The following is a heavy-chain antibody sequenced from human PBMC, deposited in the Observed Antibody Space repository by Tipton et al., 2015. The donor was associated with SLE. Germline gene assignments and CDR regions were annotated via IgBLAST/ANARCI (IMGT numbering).Heavy chain of an antibody. CDR2: ISHDGGA. V-gene: IGHV4-34*01. CDR3: TTEEMITVIRGATGAY. D-gene: IGHD3-10*01. J-gene: IGHJ4*02. CDR1: DGSLSGYY. Sequence: AGLVKPSETLSLTCTVFDGSLSGYYWAWLRQSPGKGLEWIGEISHDGGANYNPPLESRGTISLETSKNQFSLKLNSVTAADTAVYYCTTEEMITVIRGATGAYWGEGALVTVSS.